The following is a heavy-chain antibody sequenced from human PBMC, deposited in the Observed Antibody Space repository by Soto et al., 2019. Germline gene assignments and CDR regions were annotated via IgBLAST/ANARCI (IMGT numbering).Heavy chain of an antibody. J-gene: IGHJ5*02. CDR1: GFVSNDHD. D-gene: IGHD2-21*01. CDR2: ISYDGSNK. V-gene: IGHV3-30*03. CDR3: SRGIKGGLDA. Sequence: QVQLAESGGGVVQPGRSLRLSCATSGFVSNDHDIHWVRQAPGKGLAWLASISYDGSNKYYADSVKGRFTISRDNSKNTLSLQINSLGAEDTAVYYCSRGIKGGLDAWGPGTLVTVSS.